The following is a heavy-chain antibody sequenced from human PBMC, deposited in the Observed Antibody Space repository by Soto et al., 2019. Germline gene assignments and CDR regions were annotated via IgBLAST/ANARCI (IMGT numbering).Heavy chain of an antibody. CDR1: GFTFSNAW. D-gene: IGHD3-10*01. Sequence: GGSLRLSCAASGFTFSNAWMSWVRQAPGKGLEWVGRIKSKTDGGTTDYAAPVKGRFTISRDDSKNTLYLQMNSLKTEDTAVYYCTTEEDLTRVRGVIDYWGQGTLVTVSS. J-gene: IGHJ4*02. V-gene: IGHV3-15*01. CDR2: IKSKTDGGTT. CDR3: TTEEDLTRVRGVIDY.